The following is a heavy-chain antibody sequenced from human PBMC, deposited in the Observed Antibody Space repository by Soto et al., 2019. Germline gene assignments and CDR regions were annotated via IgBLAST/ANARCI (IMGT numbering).Heavy chain of an antibody. CDR2: IRRNAYGGTT. Sequence: LRLSCTTSGFTFGDYALSWVRQAPGKGLEWVGFIRRNAYGGTTDYAASVKGRFTISRDDSKSIAYLQMNSLRTEDTALYYCTRASSLDFDFWGQGXLVTVHS. J-gene: IGHJ4*02. D-gene: IGHD3-16*01. CDR3: TRASSLDFDF. CDR1: GFTFGDYA. V-gene: IGHV3-49*04.